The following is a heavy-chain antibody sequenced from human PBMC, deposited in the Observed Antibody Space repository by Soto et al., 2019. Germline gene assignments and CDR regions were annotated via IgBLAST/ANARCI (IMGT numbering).Heavy chain of an antibody. V-gene: IGHV3-23*01. J-gene: IGHJ3*02. Sequence: PGGSLRLSCAASGFTFSSYAMSWVRQAPGKGQEWVSAISGSGGSTYYADSVKGRFTISRDNSKNTLYLQMNSLRAEDTAVYYCAKDHGGLRDSSGYYYLYDAFDIWGQGTMVTVSS. D-gene: IGHD3-22*01. CDR3: AKDHGGLRDSSGYYYLYDAFDI. CDR1: GFTFSSYA. CDR2: ISGSGGST.